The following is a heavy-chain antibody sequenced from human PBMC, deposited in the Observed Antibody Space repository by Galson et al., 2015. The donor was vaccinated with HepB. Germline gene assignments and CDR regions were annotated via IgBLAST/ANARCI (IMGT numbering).Heavy chain of an antibody. Sequence: SVKVSCKASGGTFSNYAVSWVRQAPGRGLEWMGGIIPIFGTTNYAQKFQGRVTISADESTGTAYMDLSSLRSEDTAVYYCARGGFWSGYYSWFGPWGQGTLVTVSS. CDR1: GGTFSNYA. D-gene: IGHD3-3*01. V-gene: IGHV1-69*13. CDR3: ARGGFWSGYYSWFGP. CDR2: IIPIFGTT. J-gene: IGHJ5*02.